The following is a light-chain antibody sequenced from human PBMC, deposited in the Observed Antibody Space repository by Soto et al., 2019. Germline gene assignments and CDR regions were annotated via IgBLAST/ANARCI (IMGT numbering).Light chain of an antibody. V-gene: IGKV3-20*01. CDR2: GAS. CDR3: QQYGYSPRT. J-gene: IGKJ1*01. CDR1: QTVTSY. Sequence: EIVVTQSPGTLSLSPGETATLSCRASQTVTSYFAWYQQKPGQAPRLLIYGASSRATGIPDRFSGSGSGTDFTLTISGLEPEDFAVYYCQQYGYSPRTFGQGTKVEIK.